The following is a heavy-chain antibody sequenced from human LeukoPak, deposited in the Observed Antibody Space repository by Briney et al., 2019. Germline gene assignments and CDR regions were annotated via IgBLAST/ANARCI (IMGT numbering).Heavy chain of an antibody. J-gene: IGHJ4*02. CDR1: GFTFSSYS. CDR2: ISSSSSYI. Sequence: GGSLRLSCAASGFTFSSYSMNWVRQAPGKGLEWVSSISSSSSYIYYADSVKGRFTISRDNAKNSLYLQMSSLRAEDTAVYYCARGLGPFFDYWGQGTLVTVSS. CDR3: ARGLGPFFDY. V-gene: IGHV3-21*01.